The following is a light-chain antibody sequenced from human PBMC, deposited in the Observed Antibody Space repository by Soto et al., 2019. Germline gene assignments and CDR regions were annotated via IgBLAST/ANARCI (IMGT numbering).Light chain of an antibody. CDR2: GNI. V-gene: IGLV1-40*01. J-gene: IGLJ1*01. CDR1: SSKIGAGSD. CDR3: QSYDSTLSARDV. Sequence: QSVLTQPPSVSGAPRQRVTISCTGSSSKIGAGSDVHWYQQRPGTAPKLLIFGNINRPSGVPDPFSGSKSGTSASLAITGLQAEDEGVYYGQSYDSTLSARDVFGTGTKLTVL.